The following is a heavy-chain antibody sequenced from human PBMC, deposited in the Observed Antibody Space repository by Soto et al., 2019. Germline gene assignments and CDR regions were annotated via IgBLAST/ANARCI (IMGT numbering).Heavy chain of an antibody. J-gene: IGHJ3*02. CDR1: GFTFSSYA. CDR2: ISGSGGST. CDR3: AKDRQYYDSSGYHDAFDI. V-gene: IGHV3-23*01. Sequence: GGSLRLSCAASGFTFSSYAMSWVRQAPGKGLEWVSGISGSGGSTYYADSVKGRFTISRDNSKNTLYLQMNSLRAEDTAVYYCAKDRQYYDSSGYHDAFDIWGQGTMVTVSS. D-gene: IGHD3-22*01.